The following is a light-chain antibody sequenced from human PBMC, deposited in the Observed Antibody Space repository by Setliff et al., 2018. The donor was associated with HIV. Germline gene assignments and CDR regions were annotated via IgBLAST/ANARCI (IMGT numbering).Light chain of an antibody. V-gene: IGLV2-14*01. CDR2: GVT. CDR1: SSDVGDYNY. CDR3: SSYTSSDTPYV. J-gene: IGLJ1*01. Sequence: QSAQAQPASVSGSPGQSITISCTGASSDVGDYNYFSWYQQHPGKAPKLMIYGVTNRPSGISNRFSGSKSGDTASLTISGLQAEDEADYYCSSYTSSDTPYVFGTGTKVTVL.